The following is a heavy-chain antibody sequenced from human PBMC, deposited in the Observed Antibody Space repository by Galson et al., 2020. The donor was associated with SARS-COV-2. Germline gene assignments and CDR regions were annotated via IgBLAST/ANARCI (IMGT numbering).Heavy chain of an antibody. Sequence: GESLKISCAASGFTFSSYGMHWVRQAPGKGLEWVAVIWYDGSNKYYADSVKGRFTISRDNSKNTLYLQMNSLRAEDTAVYYCARDRLKYSRGWLIFDYWGQGTLVTVSS. CDR3: ARDRLKYSRGWLIFDY. J-gene: IGHJ4*02. V-gene: IGHV3-33*01. CDR1: GFTFSSYG. D-gene: IGHD6-19*01. CDR2: IWYDGSNK.